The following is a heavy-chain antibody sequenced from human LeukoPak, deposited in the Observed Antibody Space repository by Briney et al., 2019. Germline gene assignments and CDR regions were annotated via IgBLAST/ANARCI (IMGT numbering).Heavy chain of an antibody. V-gene: IGHV3-33*01. CDR3: ATCRGPGWPGWHFDV. CDR2: IWYDGSNK. J-gene: IGHJ2*01. Sequence: GGSLRLSCAASGFTFSSYGMHWVRQAPGKGLEWVAVIWYDGSNKYYADSVKGRFTISRDNSKNTLYLQMNSLRVEDTAVYYCATCRGPGWPGWHFDVWGRGTLVTVSS. D-gene: IGHD6-19*01. CDR1: GFTFSSYG.